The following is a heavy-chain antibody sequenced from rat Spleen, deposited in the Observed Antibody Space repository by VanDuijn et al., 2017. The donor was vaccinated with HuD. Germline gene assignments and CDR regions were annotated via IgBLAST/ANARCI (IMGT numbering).Heavy chain of an antibody. V-gene: IGHV5-29*01. CDR3: ARAPPYYGFDY. CDR2: INYDGSST. J-gene: IGHJ2*01. CDR1: GFTFSDYY. D-gene: IGHD1-1*01. Sequence: EVQLVESDGGLVQPGRSLKLSCAASGFTFSDYYMAWVRQAPTKGLEWVATINYDGSSTYYRDSVKGRFTISRDNAKSTLHLQMDSLRSEDTATYYCARAPPYYGFDYWGQGVMVTVSS.